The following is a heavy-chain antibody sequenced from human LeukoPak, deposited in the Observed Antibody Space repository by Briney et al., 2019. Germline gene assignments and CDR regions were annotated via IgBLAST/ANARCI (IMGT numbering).Heavy chain of an antibody. J-gene: IGHJ4*02. CDR2: ISWNSGSI. CDR3: AKAHYYDSSGYGGYYFDS. V-gene: IGHV3-9*01. D-gene: IGHD3-22*01. CDR1: GFTFDDYT. Sequence: GRSLRLSCAASGFTFDDYTMHWVRQAPGQGLEWVSGISWNSGSIGYADSVKDRFTIPRDNAKNSLYLQMNSLRAEDTALYYCAKAHYYDSSGYGGYYFDSWGQGTLVTVSS.